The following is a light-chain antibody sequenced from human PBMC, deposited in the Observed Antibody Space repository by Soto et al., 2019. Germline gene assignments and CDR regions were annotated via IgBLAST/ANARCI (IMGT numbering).Light chain of an antibody. CDR2: DAS. J-gene: IGKJ4*01. V-gene: IGKV3-11*01. Sequence: EIVLTQSPATLSLSPGERATLSCRASQSVSTYLAWYQQKPGQAPRLLIYDASNRATGIPARFSGSGSVTDFTLTIGSLEPEDFADYYCQQRRNWPLTFGGGTKVEIK. CDR1: QSVSTY. CDR3: QQRRNWPLT.